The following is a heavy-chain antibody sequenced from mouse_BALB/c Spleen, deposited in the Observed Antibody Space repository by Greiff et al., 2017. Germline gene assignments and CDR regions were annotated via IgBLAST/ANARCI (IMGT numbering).Heavy chain of an antibody. CDR3: ARDDYVAY. J-gene: IGHJ3*01. CDR1: GFTFSDYY. D-gene: IGHD2-4*01. V-gene: IGHV5-4*02. CDR2: ISDGGSYT. Sequence: EVKLVESGGGLVKPGGSLKLSCAASGFTFSDYYMYWVRQTPEKRLEWVATISDGGSYTYYPDSVKGRFTISRDNAKNNLYLQMSSLKSEDTAMYYCARDDYVAYWGQGTLVTVSA.